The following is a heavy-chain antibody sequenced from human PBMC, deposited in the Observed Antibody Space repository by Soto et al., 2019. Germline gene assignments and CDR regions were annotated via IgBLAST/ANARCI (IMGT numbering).Heavy chain of an antibody. V-gene: IGHV4-31*03. CDR1: GGSISSGGYY. CDR2: IYYSGST. D-gene: IGHD4-17*01. CDR3: ARWSYGDYRTGNWFDP. Sequence: PSETLSLTCTVSGGSISSGGYYWSWIRQHPGKGLEWIGYIYYSGSTYYNPSLKSRVTISVDTSKNQFSLKLSSVTAADTAVYYCARWSYGDYRTGNWFDPWGQGTLVTVSS. J-gene: IGHJ5*02.